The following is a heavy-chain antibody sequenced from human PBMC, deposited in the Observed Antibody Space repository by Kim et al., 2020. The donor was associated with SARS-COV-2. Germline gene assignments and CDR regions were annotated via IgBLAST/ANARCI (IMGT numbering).Heavy chain of an antibody. J-gene: IGHJ4*02. Sequence: SYSPSFKGQDTISADKSTTTAYLQWSSLKASETAMYYCARSAGPYDYYFDYWGQGTLVTVSS. V-gene: IGHV5-51*01. D-gene: IGHD3-16*01. CDR3: ARSAGPYDYYFDY.